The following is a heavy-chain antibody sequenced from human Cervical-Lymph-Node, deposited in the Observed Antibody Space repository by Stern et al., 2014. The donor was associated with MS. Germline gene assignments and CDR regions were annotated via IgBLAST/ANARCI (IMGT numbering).Heavy chain of an antibody. CDR3: ATRDMATVTNYYYGMDV. V-gene: IGHV1-69*01. CDR1: GGTFSSYA. J-gene: IGHJ6*02. CDR2: IIPFFGTA. Sequence: QVQLMQSGAEVKKPGSSVKVSCKASGGTFSSYAISWVRQAPGQGLEWMGGIIPFFGTANYVQMFQGRVTITADESTTTAYMELSSLRSEDTAVYYCATRDMATVTNYYYGMDVWGQGTTVIVSS. D-gene: IGHD5-24*01.